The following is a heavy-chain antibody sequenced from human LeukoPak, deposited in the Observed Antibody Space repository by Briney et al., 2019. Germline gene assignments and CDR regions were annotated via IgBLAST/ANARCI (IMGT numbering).Heavy chain of an antibody. Sequence: SGGSLRLSCAASGFTFDDYAMHCARQAPGKGLEWVSLISEDGGSTYYAVSVKGRFTISRDNSKNSLYLQMNSLRTEDTALYYGAEDINRTPGLDYMDVWGKGTTVTVSS. CDR3: AEDINRTPGLDYMDV. V-gene: IGHV3-43*02. CDR2: ISEDGGST. D-gene: IGHD6-6*01. CDR1: GFTFDDYA. J-gene: IGHJ6*03.